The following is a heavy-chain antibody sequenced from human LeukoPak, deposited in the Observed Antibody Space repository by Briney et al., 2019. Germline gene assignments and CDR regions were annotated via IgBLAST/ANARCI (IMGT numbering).Heavy chain of an antibody. Sequence: PGGSLRLSCAASGFTFSSYAMSWVRQAPGKGLEWVSAISGGGGSTYYADSVKGRFTISRDNSKNTLYLQMNSLRAEDTAVYYCANNYYGSGSYSFDYWGRGTLVTVSS. CDR3: ANNYYGSGSYSFDY. J-gene: IGHJ4*02. V-gene: IGHV3-23*01. CDR2: ISGGGGST. CDR1: GFTFSSYA. D-gene: IGHD3-10*01.